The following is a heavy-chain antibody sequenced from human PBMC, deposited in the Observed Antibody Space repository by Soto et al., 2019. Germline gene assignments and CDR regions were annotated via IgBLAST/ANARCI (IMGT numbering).Heavy chain of an antibody. Sequence: SVILSLTCGFDGGSCSCYYWRWIRKTPGKGLEWIGEINHSGSTNYNPSLKSRVTISVDTSKNQFSLKLSSVTAADTAVYYCARYKGYCSSTSCPHRSGNNWFDPWGQGNLVTVSA. CDR1: GGSCSCYY. V-gene: IGHV4-34*01. J-gene: IGHJ5*02. CDR2: INHSGST. CDR3: ARYKGYCSSTSCPHRSGNNWFDP. D-gene: IGHD2-2*01.